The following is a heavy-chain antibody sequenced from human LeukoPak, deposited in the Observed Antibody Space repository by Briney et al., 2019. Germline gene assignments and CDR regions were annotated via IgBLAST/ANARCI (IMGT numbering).Heavy chain of an antibody. D-gene: IGHD2-15*01. CDR1: GGTFSSYA. V-gene: IGHV1-69*04. CDR2: IIPTLGIA. J-gene: IGHJ5*02. Sequence: ASVKVSCKASGGTFSSYAISWVRQAPGQGLEWMGRIIPTLGIANYAQKFQGRVTITADKSTSTAYMELSSLRSEDTAVYYCAREVGHCSGGSCYSGSWFDPWGQGTLVTVSS. CDR3: AREVGHCSGGSCYSGSWFDP.